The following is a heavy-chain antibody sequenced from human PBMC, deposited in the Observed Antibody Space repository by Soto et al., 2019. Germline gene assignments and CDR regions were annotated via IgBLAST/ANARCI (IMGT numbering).Heavy chain of an antibody. CDR2: INPSGGST. CDR1: GYTFTSYY. D-gene: IGHD3-22*01. J-gene: IGHJ4*02. CDR3: ARDSVLAYYYDSSGYYQDY. Sequence: ASVKVSCKASGYTFTSYYMHWVRQAPGQGLEWMGIINPSGGSTSYAQKFQGRVTMTRDTSTSTVYMELSSLRSEDTAVYYCARDSVLAYYYDSSGYYQDYWGQGTLVTVSS. V-gene: IGHV1-46*01.